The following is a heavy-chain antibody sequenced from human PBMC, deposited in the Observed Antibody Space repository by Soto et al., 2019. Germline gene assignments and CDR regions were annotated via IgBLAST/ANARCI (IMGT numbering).Heavy chain of an antibody. CDR2: IFYSGST. V-gene: IGHV4-39*01. CDR1: GCSISSSSYY. D-gene: IGHD5-12*01. CDR3: ARRGGATIMDY. Sequence: SETLSLTCTVSGCSISSSSYYWGWIRQPPGKGLEWIGSIFYSGSTYYNPSLKSRVTISVDTSKNQFSLKLSSVTAADTAVYYCARRGGATIMDYWGQGTLVTVSS. J-gene: IGHJ4*02.